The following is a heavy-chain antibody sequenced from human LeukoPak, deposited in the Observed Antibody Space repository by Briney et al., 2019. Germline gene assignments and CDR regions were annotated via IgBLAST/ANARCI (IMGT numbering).Heavy chain of an antibody. CDR2: IFYSGST. CDR3: ASLRVPVEFDY. Sequence: SEPLSLTCVVSGGSISTSNYYWGWLRQPPGKGLEWIANIFYSGSTYYNPTPKTRFPVSVDTSKNQFSLKLRSVTGADTAVYYCASLRVPVEFDYWGQGTLVTVSS. V-gene: IGHV4-39*01. J-gene: IGHJ4*02. CDR1: GGSISTSNYY. D-gene: IGHD5-24*01.